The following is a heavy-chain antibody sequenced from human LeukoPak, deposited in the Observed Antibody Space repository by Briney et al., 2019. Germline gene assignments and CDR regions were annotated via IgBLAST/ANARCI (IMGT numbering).Heavy chain of an antibody. CDR1: GGSVSSTYW. J-gene: IGHJ4*02. V-gene: IGHV4-4*02. CDR2: IYHGGII. Sequence: SGTLSLTCAVSGGSVSSTYWWSWVRQPPGKGLEWIGEIYHGGIINYNPSLKSRVTISLDKSKNQFSLRLNSVTAADTAVYFCARGVWYSFDSWGQGTLVTVSS. D-gene: IGHD6-19*01. CDR3: ARGVWYSFDS.